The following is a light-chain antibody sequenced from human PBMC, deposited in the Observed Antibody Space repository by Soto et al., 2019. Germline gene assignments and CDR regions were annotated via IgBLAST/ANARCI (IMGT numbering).Light chain of an antibody. V-gene: IGLV1-40*01. CDR1: SSNIGAGYD. Sequence: QSVLTQPPSVSGAPGQRVTISCTGSSSNIGAGYDIQWYQHLPGKAPKLLIYRNNNRPSGVPDRLSGSKSGTSASLTITAPQEDDEGVYYFQSYDNSLSGLVYGGGTKLTVL. CDR3: QSYDNSLSGLV. CDR2: RNN. J-gene: IGLJ2*01.